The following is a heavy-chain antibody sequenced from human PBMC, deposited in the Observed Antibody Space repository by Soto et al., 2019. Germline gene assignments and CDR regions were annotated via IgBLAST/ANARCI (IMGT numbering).Heavy chain of an antibody. Sequence: GASVKVSCKASGYTFTSYYMHWVRQAPGQGLEWMGWISAYNGNTNYAQKLQGRVTMTTDTSTSTAYMELRSLRSDDTAVYYCARDGPMDRAFDIWGQGTMVTVSS. J-gene: IGHJ3*02. CDR3: ARDGPMDRAFDI. CDR2: ISAYNGNT. D-gene: IGHD3-10*01. V-gene: IGHV1-18*04. CDR1: GYTFTSYY.